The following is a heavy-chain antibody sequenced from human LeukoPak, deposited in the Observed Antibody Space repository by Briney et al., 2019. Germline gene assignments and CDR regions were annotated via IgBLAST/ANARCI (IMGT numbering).Heavy chain of an antibody. Sequence: SETLSLTCTVSSGSISTSNYYWGWIRQPPGKGLEWIGSIYHSGSTYYNPSLKSRVTISVDTSKNQFSLKLSSVTAADTAAYYCARVEGATVTLYFDYWGQGTLVTVSS. CDR3: ARVEGATVTLYFDY. CDR2: IYHSGST. V-gene: IGHV4-39*07. D-gene: IGHD4-17*01. CDR1: SGSISTSNYY. J-gene: IGHJ4*02.